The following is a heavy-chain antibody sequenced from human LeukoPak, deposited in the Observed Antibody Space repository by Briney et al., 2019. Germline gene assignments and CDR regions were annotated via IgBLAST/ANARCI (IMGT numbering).Heavy chain of an antibody. CDR3: ARDRGVFAQGIAVAGTRGLDAFDI. CDR1: GDSVSSNSAA. D-gene: IGHD6-19*01. V-gene: IGHV6-1*01. J-gene: IGHJ3*02. CDR2: TYYRSKWYN. Sequence: SQTLSLTCAISGDSVSSNSAAWNWIRQSPSRGLEWLGRTYYRSKWYNDYAVSVKSRITINPDTSKSQFSLQLNSVAPEDTAVYYCARDRGVFAQGIAVAGTRGLDAFDIWGQGTMVTVSS.